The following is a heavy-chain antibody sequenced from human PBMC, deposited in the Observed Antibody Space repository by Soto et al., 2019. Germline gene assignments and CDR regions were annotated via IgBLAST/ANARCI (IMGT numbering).Heavy chain of an antibody. CDR1: GGSFSGYY. V-gene: IGHV4-34*01. CDR3: ASNFWSGFRFDY. CDR2: INHSGST. Sequence: PSETLSLTCAAYGGSFSGYYWSWIRQPPGKGLEWIGEINHSGSTNYNPSLKSRVTISVDTSKTQFSLKLSSVTAADTAVYYCASNFWSGFRFDYWGQVTVVTPAS. J-gene: IGHJ4*02. D-gene: IGHD3-3*01.